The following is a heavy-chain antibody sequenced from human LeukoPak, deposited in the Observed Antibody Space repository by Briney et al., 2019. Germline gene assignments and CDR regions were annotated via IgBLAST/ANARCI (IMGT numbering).Heavy chain of an antibody. D-gene: IGHD3-16*02. Sequence: GGSLRLSCAASGFTFSSYAMSWVRQAPGKGLEWVSAISGSGGSTYYADSMKGRFTISRDNSKNTLYLQMNSLRAEDTAVYYCAKAGVTITFGGVIVIPLDYWGQGTLVTVSS. CDR3: AKAGVTITFGGVIVIPLDY. CDR2: ISGSGGST. V-gene: IGHV3-23*01. J-gene: IGHJ4*02. CDR1: GFTFSSYA.